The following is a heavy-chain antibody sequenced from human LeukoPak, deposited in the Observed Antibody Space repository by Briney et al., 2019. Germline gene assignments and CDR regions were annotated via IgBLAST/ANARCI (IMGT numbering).Heavy chain of an antibody. CDR3: AARVGDY. D-gene: IGHD1-26*01. V-gene: IGHV3-48*01. CDR1: GFTFSTFA. CDR2: ISSGGGTI. J-gene: IGHJ4*02. Sequence: PGGSLRLSCAASGFTFSTFAMHWVRQAPGKGLEWVSYISSGGGTIYYADSVEGRFTISRDNSKNTLYLQMNSLRAEDTAVYYCAARVGDYWGQGTLVTVSS.